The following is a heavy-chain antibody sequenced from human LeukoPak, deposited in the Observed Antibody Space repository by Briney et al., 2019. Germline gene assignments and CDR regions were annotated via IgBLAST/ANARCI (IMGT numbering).Heavy chain of an antibody. CDR3: ARGQSSGWYPD. D-gene: IGHD6-19*01. V-gene: IGHV3-74*01. CDR2: INNDGSNT. CDR1: GFTFSSYG. J-gene: IGHJ4*02. Sequence: GGSLRLSCAASGFTFSSYGMHWVRQAPGKGLVWVSRINNDGSNTGYADSVKGRFTTSRDNVKNMVYLQMNSLTAEDTAVYYCARGQSSGWYPDWGQGTLVTVSS.